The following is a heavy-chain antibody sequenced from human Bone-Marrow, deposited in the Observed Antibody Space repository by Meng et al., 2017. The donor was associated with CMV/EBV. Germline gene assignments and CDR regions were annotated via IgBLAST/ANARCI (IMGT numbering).Heavy chain of an antibody. CDR1: GFTFSSYA. J-gene: IGHJ6*02. D-gene: IGHD3-10*01. V-gene: IGHV3-30*04. CDR3: ARGALLWFGELLYSSYYYGMVV. CDR2: ISYDGSNK. Sequence: GGSLRLSCAASGFTFSSYAMHWVRQAPGKGLEWVAVISYDGSNKYYADSVKGRFTISRDNSKNTLYLQMNSLRAEDTAVYYCARGALLWFGELLYSSYYYGMVVWGQGTTVTVSS.